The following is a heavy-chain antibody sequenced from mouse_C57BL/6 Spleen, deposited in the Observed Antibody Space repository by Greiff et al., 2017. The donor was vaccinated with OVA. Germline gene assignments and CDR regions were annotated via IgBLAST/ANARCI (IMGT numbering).Heavy chain of an antibody. CDR3: ARKDGSSFAY. CDR1: GYTFTSYW. CDR2: IDPSDSET. Sequence: QVQLQQPGAELVRLGSSVKLSCKASGYTFTSYWMHWVKQRPIQGLEWIGNIDPSDSETHYNQKFKDKATLTVDKSSSTAYMQLSSLTSEDSAVYYCARKDGSSFAYWGQGTLVTVSA. D-gene: IGHD1-1*01. V-gene: IGHV1-52*01. J-gene: IGHJ3*01.